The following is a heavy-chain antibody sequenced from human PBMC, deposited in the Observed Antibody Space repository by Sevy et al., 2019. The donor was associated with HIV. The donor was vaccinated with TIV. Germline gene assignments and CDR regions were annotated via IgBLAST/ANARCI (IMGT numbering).Heavy chain of an antibody. CDR2: IYYSGST. D-gene: IGHD3-22*01. CDR3: ASARNYYHSSGYYLFWFDP. CDR1: GGSISSYY. J-gene: IGHJ5*02. V-gene: IGHV4-59*01. Sequence: SENLSLTCTVSGGSISSYYWSWIRQPPGKGLEWIGYIYYSGSTNYNPSLKSRVTISVDTSKNQFSLKLSSVTAADTAVYNCASARNYYHSSGYYLFWFDPWGQGTLVTVSS.